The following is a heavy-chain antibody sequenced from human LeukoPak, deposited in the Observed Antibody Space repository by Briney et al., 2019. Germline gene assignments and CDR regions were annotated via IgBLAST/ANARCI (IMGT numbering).Heavy chain of an antibody. D-gene: IGHD5-18*01. CDR2: IYYSGST. J-gene: IGHJ6*02. CDR3: ARRPWIQLGYGMDV. Sequence: PSQTLSLTCTVSGGSISSGDYYWSWIRQPPGKGLEWIGYIYYSGSTYYNPSLKSRVTISVDTSKNQFSLKLSSVTAADTAVYYCARRPWIQLGYGMDVWGQGTTVTVTS. CDR1: GGSISSGDYY. V-gene: IGHV4-30-4*01.